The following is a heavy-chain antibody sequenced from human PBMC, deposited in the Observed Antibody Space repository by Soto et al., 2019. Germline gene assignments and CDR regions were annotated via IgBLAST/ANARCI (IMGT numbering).Heavy chain of an antibody. CDR1: GFTFSSSA. CDR3: AKDPQWLVPGYYFDS. D-gene: IGHD6-19*01. V-gene: IGHV3-23*01. CDR2: ISGSGATA. Sequence: PVGSLRLSCAASGFTFSSSAMNWVRQAPGKGLEWVSIISGSGATAYFSDSVKGRFTISRDNSKNTLYLHMNSLRVEDTALYYCAKDPQWLVPGYYFDSWGQGTLVTVSS. J-gene: IGHJ4*02.